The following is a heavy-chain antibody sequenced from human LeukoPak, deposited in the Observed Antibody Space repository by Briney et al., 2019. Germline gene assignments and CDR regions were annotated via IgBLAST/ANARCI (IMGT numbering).Heavy chain of an antibody. Sequence: RSLRLSCAASGFTFSSYWMHWVRQAPGKGLVWVSRINSDGSSTSYADSVKGRFTISRDNAKNTLYLQMNSLRAEDTAVYYCARERGLWLIAARRNWFDPWGQGTLVTVSS. D-gene: IGHD6-6*01. CDR3: ARERGLWLIAARRNWFDP. V-gene: IGHV3-74*01. CDR2: INSDGSST. CDR1: GFTFSSYW. J-gene: IGHJ5*02.